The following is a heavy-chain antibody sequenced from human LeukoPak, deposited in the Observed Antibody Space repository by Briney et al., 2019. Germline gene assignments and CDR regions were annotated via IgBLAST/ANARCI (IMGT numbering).Heavy chain of an antibody. CDR3: ARANYYGSGRAAFDI. CDR1: GFTFSSYW. Sequence: QAWGALRLSCAASGFTFSSYWMHWVRQAPGKGLVWVSRINSDGSSTSYADSVKGRFTISRDNAKNTLYLQMNSLRAEDTAVYYCARANYYGSGRAAFDIWGQGTMVTVSS. D-gene: IGHD3-10*01. V-gene: IGHV3-74*01. CDR2: INSDGSST. J-gene: IGHJ3*02.